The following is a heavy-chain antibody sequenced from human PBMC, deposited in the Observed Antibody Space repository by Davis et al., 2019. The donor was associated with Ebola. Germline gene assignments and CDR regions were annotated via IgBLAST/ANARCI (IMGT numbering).Heavy chain of an antibody. CDR1: GFTFSNYA. V-gene: IGHV3-23*01. CDR2: ISGSST. J-gene: IGHJ4*02. Sequence: GESLKISCEASGFTFSNYAMSWVRQAPGKGLEWVSAISGSSTYYADSVKGRFTISRDNSKNTLYLQMNSLRAEDTAVYYCASHANGIAVDYWGQGTLVTVSS. CDR3: ASHANGIAVDY. D-gene: IGHD6-19*01.